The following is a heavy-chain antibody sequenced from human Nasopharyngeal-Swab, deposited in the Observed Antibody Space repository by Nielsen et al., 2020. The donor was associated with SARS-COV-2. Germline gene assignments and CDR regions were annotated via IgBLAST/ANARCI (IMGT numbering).Heavy chain of an antibody. CDR3: ARGGVRSYWFDP. D-gene: IGHD3-16*01. Sequence: GGSLRLSCAASGFTFSSYSMNWVRQAPGKGLEWVSSISSSSSYIYYADSVKDRFTISRDNAKNSLYLQMNSLRAEDTGVYYCARGGVRSYWFDPWGQGTLVTVSS. V-gene: IGHV3-21*01. CDR1: GFTFSSYS. CDR2: ISSSSSYI. J-gene: IGHJ5*02.